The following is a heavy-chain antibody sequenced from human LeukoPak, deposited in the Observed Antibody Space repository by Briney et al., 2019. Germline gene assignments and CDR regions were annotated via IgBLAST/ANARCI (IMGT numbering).Heavy chain of an antibody. D-gene: IGHD5-12*01. CDR2: INPSGGST. Sequence: ASVKVSCKASGYTFTGYYMHWVRQAPGQGLEWMGIINPSGGSTSYAQKFQGRVTMTRDMSTSTVYMELSSLRSEDTAVYYCARARYSGYDPPPRYYYYYMDVWGKGTTVTVSS. V-gene: IGHV1-46*01. CDR1: GYTFTGYY. J-gene: IGHJ6*03. CDR3: ARARYSGYDPPPRYYYYYMDV.